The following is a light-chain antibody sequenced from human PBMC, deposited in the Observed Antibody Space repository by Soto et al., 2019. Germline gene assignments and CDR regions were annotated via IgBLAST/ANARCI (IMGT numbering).Light chain of an antibody. CDR3: QQYGSSPWT. CDR1: QSVSSY. Sequence: ELVLTQSPGTLSLSPGERATLSCRASQSVSSYLAWHQQKPGQTPRPLIYGASSRATGIPDRFSGSGSGTDFTLTISRLEPEDFAVYYCQQYGSSPWTFGQGTKVDI. V-gene: IGKV3-20*01. CDR2: GAS. J-gene: IGKJ1*01.